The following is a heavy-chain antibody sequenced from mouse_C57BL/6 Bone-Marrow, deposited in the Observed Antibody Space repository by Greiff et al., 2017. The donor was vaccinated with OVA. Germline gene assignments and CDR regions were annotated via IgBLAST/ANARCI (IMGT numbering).Heavy chain of an antibody. V-gene: IGHV1-64*01. Sequence: VQLQQSGAELVKPGASVKLSCKASGYTFTSYWMHWVKQRPGQGLEWIGMIDPNSGGTKYNEKFKSKATLTVDKPSSTAYMQLSSLTSEDSAVYYCARSGNGYLDYWGQGTTLTVSS. D-gene: IGHD1-1*02. CDR1: GYTFTSYW. J-gene: IGHJ2*01. CDR2: IDPNSGGT. CDR3: ARSGNGYLDY.